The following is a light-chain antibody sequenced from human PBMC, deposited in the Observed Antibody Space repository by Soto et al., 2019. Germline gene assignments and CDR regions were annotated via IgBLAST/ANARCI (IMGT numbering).Light chain of an antibody. J-gene: IGKJ5*01. V-gene: IGKV2-30*01. CDR2: KVS. CDR3: MQGTHGPFT. Sequence: DVVLTQSPLSLPVTLGQPASISCRSSQSLVYSDGNTYLNWFQQRPGQSPRRLIYKVSNRDSGVRARFSGSGSGTDFKLQISRVEAEDVGGDYCMQGTHGPFTFGKGTRLEI. CDR1: QSLVYSDGNTY.